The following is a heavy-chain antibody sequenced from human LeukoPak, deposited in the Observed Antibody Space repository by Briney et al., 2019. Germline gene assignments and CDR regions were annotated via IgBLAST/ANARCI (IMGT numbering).Heavy chain of an antibody. J-gene: IGHJ4*02. Sequence: GGSLRLSCAASGFTFSDYYMSWIRQAPGKGLEWVSYISSSSTIYYADSVKGRFTISRDNAKNSLFLQMNSLRVENTAVYYCARDFEGTYSLGSFDYWGQGTLVTVSS. V-gene: IGHV3-11*01. CDR3: ARDFEGTYSLGSFDY. D-gene: IGHD1-26*01. CDR2: ISSSSTI. CDR1: GFTFSDYY.